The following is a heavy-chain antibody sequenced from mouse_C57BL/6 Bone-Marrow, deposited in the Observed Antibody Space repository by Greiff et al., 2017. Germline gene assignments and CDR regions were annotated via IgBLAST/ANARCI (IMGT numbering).Heavy chain of an antibody. CDR1: GFNIKDDY. CDR2: IDPENGDT. Sequence: EVQLQPSGAELVRPGASVKLSCTASGFNIKDDYMHWVKQRPEQGLEWIGWIDPENGDTEYASKFQGKATITADTSSNTAYLQLSSLTSEDTAVYYCTLANWDDYWGQGTTLTVSS. J-gene: IGHJ2*01. CDR3: TLANWDDY. D-gene: IGHD4-1*01. V-gene: IGHV14-4*01.